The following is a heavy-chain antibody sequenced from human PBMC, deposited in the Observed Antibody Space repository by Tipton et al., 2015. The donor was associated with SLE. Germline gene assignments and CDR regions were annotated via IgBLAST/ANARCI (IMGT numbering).Heavy chain of an antibody. CDR2: IYYSGNT. J-gene: IGHJ4*02. CDR1: GGSISRNGYY. CDR3: ARGAVYSGTSGYSFDH. Sequence: TLSLTCTVSGGSISRNGYYWSWIRQHPGKGLEWIGHIYYSGNTYYNPSLKSRVTMSVDTSYNQFSLKLSSVNAADTAVYYCARGAVYSGTSGYSFDHWGQGALVTVSS. V-gene: IGHV4-31*03. D-gene: IGHD3-22*01.